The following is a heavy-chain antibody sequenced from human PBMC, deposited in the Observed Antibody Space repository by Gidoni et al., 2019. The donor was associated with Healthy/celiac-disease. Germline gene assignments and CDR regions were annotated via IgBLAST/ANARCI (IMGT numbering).Heavy chain of an antibody. J-gene: IGHJ6*02. D-gene: IGHD4-4*01. CDR1: GCSISSISYY. CDR2: IYYSGGP. CDR3: ARDRGTVTTRVYYYYGMDV. Sequence: QLQLPESGPGLVKPSETLSLTCTVSGCSISSISYYWGGIRQPPGKGLEWIGSIYYSGGPYYNPSLKSRVTRSVDTSKNQCSLKLSSVTAADTAVYYCARDRGTVTTRVYYYYGMDVWGQGTTVTVSS. V-gene: IGHV4-39*07.